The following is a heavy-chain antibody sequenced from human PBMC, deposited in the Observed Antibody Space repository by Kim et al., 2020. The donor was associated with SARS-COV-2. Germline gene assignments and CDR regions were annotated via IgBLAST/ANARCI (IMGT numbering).Heavy chain of an antibody. Sequence: DSVKGRFTLSRDNSKDPLYLQMNSLRAEDTAVYFCAKGGRYFDWLLPFDYWGQGTLVTVPS. D-gene: IGHD3-9*01. CDR3: AKGGRYFDWLLPFDY. J-gene: IGHJ4*02. V-gene: IGHV3-23*01.